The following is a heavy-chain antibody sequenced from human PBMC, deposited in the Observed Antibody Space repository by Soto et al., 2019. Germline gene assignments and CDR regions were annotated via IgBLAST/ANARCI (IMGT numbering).Heavy chain of an antibody. D-gene: IGHD6-19*01. Sequence: SVKVSCKASGGTFSSYTISWVRQAPGQGLEWMGRIIPILGTANYAQKFQGRVTITADTSTSTAYMELSSLRSEDTAVYYCAGYRLRYSIGLFVSFDIWGQGTMVTVPS. CDR3: AGYRLRYSIGLFVSFDI. J-gene: IGHJ3*02. CDR2: IIPILGTA. CDR1: GGTFSSYT. V-gene: IGHV1-69*08.